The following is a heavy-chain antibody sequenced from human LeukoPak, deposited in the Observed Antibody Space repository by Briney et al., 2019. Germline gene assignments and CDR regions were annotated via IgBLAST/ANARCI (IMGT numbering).Heavy chain of an antibody. CDR3: ARDTGVVVGYFQH. CDR2: IYYSGST. CDR1: GGSISTYY. D-gene: IGHD2-15*01. J-gene: IGHJ1*01. V-gene: IGHV4-59*01. Sequence: PSETLSLTCTVSGGSISTYYWSWIRQPPGKGLEWIGYIYYSGSTSCNPSLRSRITISVDTFKNQFSLKLSSVTAADTAVYYCARDTGVVVGYFQHWGQGTLVTVSS.